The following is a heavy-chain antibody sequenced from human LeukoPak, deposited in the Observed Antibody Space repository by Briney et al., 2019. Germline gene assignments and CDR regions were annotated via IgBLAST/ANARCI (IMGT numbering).Heavy chain of an antibody. CDR1: GFTFSSYS. CDR3: ARRDYFDY. J-gene: IGHJ4*02. V-gene: IGHV3-48*01. Sequence: PGGSLRLSCAASGFTFSSYSMNWVRQAPGKGLEWVSYISSSSTTIYYADSVKGRFTISRDNGKNSLYLQMSSLRAEDTAVYYCARRDYFDYWGQGTLVTVSS. CDR2: ISSSSTTI.